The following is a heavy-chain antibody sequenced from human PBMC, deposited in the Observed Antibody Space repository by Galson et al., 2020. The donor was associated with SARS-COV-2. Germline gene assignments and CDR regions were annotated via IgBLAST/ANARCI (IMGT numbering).Heavy chain of an antibody. V-gene: IGHV1-18*04. CDR1: GYTFNRYG. CDR2: ISCHNGNT. Sequence: GESLKISCKASGYTFNRYGISWVRQAPGQGPEWLGWISCHNGNTNYPQKFQGRVTMTTDQWTNTVYMELRSLRSDDTAVYYCAREEDPTDFNPYFDYWGQGTQVTVAS. D-gene: IGHD2-21*02. CDR3: AREEDPTDFNPYFDY. J-gene: IGHJ4*02.